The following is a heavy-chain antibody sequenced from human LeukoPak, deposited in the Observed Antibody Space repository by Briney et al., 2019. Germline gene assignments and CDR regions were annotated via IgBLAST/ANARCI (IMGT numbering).Heavy chain of an antibody. V-gene: IGHV3-53*01. CDR1: GVTVSSTD. J-gene: IGHJ4*02. CDR3: ATGGRSGVAFES. CDR2: IFSAGGT. D-gene: IGHD2-15*01. Sequence: GGSLRLSCAVSGVTVSSTDMSWVRQAPGKGLEWVSVIFSAGGTYYTGSVKGRFTISRDNSKNTLYLQMNSLRAEDTAVYYCATGGRSGVAFESWGQGTLVTGSS.